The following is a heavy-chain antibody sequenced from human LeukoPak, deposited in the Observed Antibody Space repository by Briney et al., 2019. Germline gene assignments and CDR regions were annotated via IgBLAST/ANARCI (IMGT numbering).Heavy chain of an antibody. D-gene: IGHD3-16*02. CDR2: MNPNSGGT. CDR3: ARDKLGLGELSLYDQ. Sequence: GASVKVSCKASGCTLTGYYTHWVRQAPGQGLEWMGWMNPNSGGTKYAQKFQGRVTMTRDTSISTAYMELSRLRSDDTAMYYCARDKLGLGELSLYDQWGQGTLVPVFS. CDR1: GCTLTGYY. V-gene: IGHV1-2*02. J-gene: IGHJ5*02.